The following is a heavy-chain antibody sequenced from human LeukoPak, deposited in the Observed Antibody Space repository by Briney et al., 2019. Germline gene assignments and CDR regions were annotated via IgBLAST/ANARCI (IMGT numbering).Heavy chain of an antibody. CDR1: GFTFSDYY. V-gene: IGHV4-34*01. D-gene: IGHD3-22*01. CDR3: ARGRVTMIVFKRYAGSPSFDY. CDR2: INHSGST. Sequence: PGGSLRLSCAASGFTFSDYYMSWIRQAPGKGLEWIGEINHSGSTNYNPSLKSRVTISVDTSKNQFSLKLSSVTAADTAVYYCARGRVTMIVFKRYAGSPSFDYWGQGTLVTVSS. J-gene: IGHJ4*02.